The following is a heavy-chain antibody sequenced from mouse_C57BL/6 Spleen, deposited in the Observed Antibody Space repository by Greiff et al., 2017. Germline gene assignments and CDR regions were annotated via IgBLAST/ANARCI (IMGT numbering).Heavy chain of an antibody. CDR1: GYAFSSYW. CDR3: TRSGYYGSSPFAY. CDR2: IYPGDGDT. Sequence: QVQLQQSGAELVKPGASVKISCKASGYAFSSYWMNWVKQRPGKGLEWIGQIYPGDGDTSYNQKFKGKAKLTAVTSASTAYMELSSLTNEDSAVYYCTRSGYYGSSPFAYWGQGTLVTVSA. V-gene: IGHV1-80*01. J-gene: IGHJ3*01. D-gene: IGHD1-1*01.